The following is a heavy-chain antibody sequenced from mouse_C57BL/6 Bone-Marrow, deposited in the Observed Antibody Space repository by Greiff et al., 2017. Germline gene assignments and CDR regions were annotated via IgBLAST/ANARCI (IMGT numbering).Heavy chain of an antibody. Sequence: VKLQQSGAELVMPGASVKLSCKASGYTFTSYWMHWVKQRPGQGLEWIGEIDPSDSYTNYNQKFKGKSTLTVDKSSSTAYMQLSSLTSEDSAVYYCARANYYGSSLLYWYFDVWGTGTTVTVSS. V-gene: IGHV1-69*01. CDR2: IDPSDSYT. CDR3: ARANYYGSSLLYWYFDV. D-gene: IGHD1-1*01. J-gene: IGHJ1*03. CDR1: GYTFTSYW.